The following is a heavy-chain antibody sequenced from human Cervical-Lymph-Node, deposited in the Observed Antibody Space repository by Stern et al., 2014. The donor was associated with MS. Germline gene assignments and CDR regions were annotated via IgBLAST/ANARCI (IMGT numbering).Heavy chain of an antibody. CDR3: ARGREVYMVTDALDS. D-gene: IGHD2-21*02. V-gene: IGHV1-8*01. J-gene: IGHJ4*02. CDR1: GYTFSNFD. Sequence: VQLVQSGAEVKKPGASVKVSCKASGYTFSNFDINWVRQAPGQGLEWVGRIDPNSDTTRYAQKFQGRVTITRDSSISTAYMELSSLRSDDTAVYYCARGREVYMVTDALDSWGQGTLVTVSS. CDR2: IDPNSDTT.